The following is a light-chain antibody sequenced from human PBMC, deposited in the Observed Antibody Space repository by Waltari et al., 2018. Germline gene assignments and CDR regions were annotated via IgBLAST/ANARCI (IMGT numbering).Light chain of an antibody. CDR3: QQYYGSPFT. Sequence: DVVLTQSPLSLPVTLGQPASISCRSSQSLGYSDGNTYMNWFQQRPGQSPRRLIYKVSNRDSGVPDRFSGSGSGTEFTLRISSLQAEDVALYFCQQYYGSPFTFGGGTKVEIK. CDR2: KVS. J-gene: IGKJ4*01. V-gene: IGKV2-30*01. CDR1: QSLGYSDGNTY.